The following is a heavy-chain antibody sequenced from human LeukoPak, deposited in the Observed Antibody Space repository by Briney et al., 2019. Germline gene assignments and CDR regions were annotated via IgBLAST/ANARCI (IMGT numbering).Heavy chain of an antibody. V-gene: IGHV4-4*02. J-gene: IGHJ4*02. CDR3: ARGPGYPPYYFDY. Sequence: PSETLSLTCSVSDGSINSYYWNWVRQPPGKALEWIGEIYHSGSTNYNPSLKSRVTISVDKSKNQFSLKLSSVTAADTAVYYCARGPGYPPYYFDYWGQGTLVTVSS. CDR1: DGSINSYY. CDR2: IYHSGST. D-gene: IGHD6-13*01.